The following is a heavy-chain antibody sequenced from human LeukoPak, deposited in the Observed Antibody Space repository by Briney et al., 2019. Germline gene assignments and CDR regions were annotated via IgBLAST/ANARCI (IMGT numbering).Heavy chain of an antibody. CDR2: INPNSGGT. V-gene: IGHV1-2*02. D-gene: IGHD6-13*01. J-gene: IGHJ4*01. Sequence: GASVKVSCRAFGYTFTGYYMHWVRQAPGQGLGGMGWINPNSGGTNYAQKFQGRVTMTRDTSISTAYMELSRLRSDDTAVYYCARAHIAAAGAYDYWGQGTLVTVSS. CDR3: ARAHIAAAGAYDY. CDR1: GYTFTGYY.